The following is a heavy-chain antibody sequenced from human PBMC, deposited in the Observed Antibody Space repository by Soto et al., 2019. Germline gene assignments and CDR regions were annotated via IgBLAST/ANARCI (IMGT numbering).Heavy chain of an antibody. CDR2: TYYRSKWYN. J-gene: IGHJ6*02. Sequence: SQNLSLTCAISGDSVSSNSAAWNWIRQSPSRGLEWLGRTYYRSKWYNDYAVSVKSRITINPDTSKNQFSLQLNSVTPEDTAVYYSARFVVVVNAQSGIGMDVWGQGTTVTVS. V-gene: IGHV6-1*01. CDR1: GDSVSSNSAA. D-gene: IGHD2-21*01. CDR3: ARFVVVVNAQSGIGMDV.